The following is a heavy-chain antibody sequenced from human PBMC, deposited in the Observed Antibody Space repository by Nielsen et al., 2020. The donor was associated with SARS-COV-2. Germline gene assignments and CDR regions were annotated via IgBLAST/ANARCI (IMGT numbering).Heavy chain of an antibody. Sequence: GGSLRLSCAASGFTFSSYGMHWVRQAPGKGLEWVAVIWYDGSNKYYADSVKGRFTISRDNSKNTLYLQMNSLRAEDTAVYYCARSLFYYDSSGYYPDYWGQGTLVTVSS. CDR1: GFTFSSYG. D-gene: IGHD3-22*01. V-gene: IGHV3-33*01. CDR3: ARSLFYYDSSGYYPDY. J-gene: IGHJ4*02. CDR2: IWYDGSNK.